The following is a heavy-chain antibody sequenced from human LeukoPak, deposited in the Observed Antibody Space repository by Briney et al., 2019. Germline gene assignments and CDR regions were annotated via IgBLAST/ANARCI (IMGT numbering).Heavy chain of an antibody. D-gene: IGHD3-3*01. J-gene: IGHJ4*02. Sequence: GGSLRLSCAASGFSFNTYGMHWVPQAPGKGLEWVAYIRYDGSTKYYVDSVRGRFTISRDNSKNTLYLEMNSLRAEDTAVFYCAKKGGNYDYFDYWGQGNLVTVSS. CDR2: IRYDGSTK. CDR3: AKKGGNYDYFDY. CDR1: GFSFNTYG. V-gene: IGHV3-30*02.